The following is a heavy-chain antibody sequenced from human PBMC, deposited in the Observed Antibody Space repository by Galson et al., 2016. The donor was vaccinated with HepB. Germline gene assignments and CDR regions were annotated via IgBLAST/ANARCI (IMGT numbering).Heavy chain of an antibody. D-gene: IGHD1-14*01. V-gene: IGHV3-53*01. CDR2: IYIDGNT. CDR3: AGDPGLPNGMDI. Sequence: SLRLSCAASGFTVSSYYMSWVRQAPGKGLEWVSFIYIDGNTYYADSVRGRFTISSDNFKNKVHLQVNSLRAEDTAVYYCAGDPGLPNGMDIWGQGTTVTVSS. CDR1: GFTVSSYY. J-gene: IGHJ6*02.